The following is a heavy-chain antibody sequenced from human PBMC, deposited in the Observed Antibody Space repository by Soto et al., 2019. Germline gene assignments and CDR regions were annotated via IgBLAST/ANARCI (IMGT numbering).Heavy chain of an antibody. CDR2: ITHSGST. J-gene: IGHJ4*02. V-gene: IGHV4-34*01. Sequence: SETLSLTCAVYGGSFSAYSWSWIRQPPGKGLEWIGEITHSGSTYYNPSLKSRVTISVDTSKNQFSLKLSSVTAADTAVYYCARIKSGYSYGSIIDFWGQGKLVTVS. CDR1: GGSFSAYS. CDR3: ARIKSGYSYGSIIDF. D-gene: IGHD5-18*01.